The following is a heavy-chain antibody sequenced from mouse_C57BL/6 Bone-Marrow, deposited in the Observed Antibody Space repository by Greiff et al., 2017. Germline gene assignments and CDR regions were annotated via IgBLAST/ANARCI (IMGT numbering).Heavy chain of an antibody. J-gene: IGHJ4*01. V-gene: IGHV1-81*01. Sequence: VQLQQSGAELARPGASVKLSCKASGYTFTSYGISWVKQRTGQGLEWIGEIYPRSGNTYYNEKFKGKATLTADKSSSTAYMELRSLTSEDSAVYFCARKYDGYLYYYAMDYWGQGTSVTVSS. D-gene: IGHD2-3*01. CDR3: ARKYDGYLYYYAMDY. CDR1: GYTFTSYG. CDR2: IYPRSGNT.